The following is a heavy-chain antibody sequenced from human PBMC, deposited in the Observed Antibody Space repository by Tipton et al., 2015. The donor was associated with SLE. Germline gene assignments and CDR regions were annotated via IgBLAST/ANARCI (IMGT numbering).Heavy chain of an antibody. V-gene: IGHV3-21*03. CDR1: GFTFSSYS. D-gene: IGHD2-8*01. CDR2: ISSSSSYI. CDR3: ASTYCTNGVCSDAFDI. J-gene: IGHJ3*02. Sequence: GSLRFSCAASGFTFSSYSMNWVRQAPGKGLEWVSSISSSSSYIYYADSVKGRFTISRDNAKNSLYLQMNSLRAEDTAVYYCASTYCTNGVCSDAFDIWGQGTMVTVSS.